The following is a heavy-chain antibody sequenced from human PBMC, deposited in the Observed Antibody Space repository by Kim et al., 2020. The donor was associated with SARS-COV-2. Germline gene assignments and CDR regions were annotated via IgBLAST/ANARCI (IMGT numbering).Heavy chain of an antibody. Sequence: GGSLRLSCAASGFTFSSYGMHWVRQAPGKGLEWVAVIWYDGSNKYYADSVKGRFTISRDNSKNTLYLQMNSLRAEDTAVYYCARDGAWRGCSYCSYGGQGTLVTVSS. D-gene: IGHD5-18*01. CDR2: IWYDGSNK. CDR1: GFTFSSYG. J-gene: IGHJ4*02. V-gene: IGHV3-33*01. CDR3: ARDGAWRGCSYCSY.